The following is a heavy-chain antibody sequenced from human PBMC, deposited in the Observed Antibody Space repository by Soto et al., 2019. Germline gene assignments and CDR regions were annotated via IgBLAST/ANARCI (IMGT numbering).Heavy chain of an antibody. Sequence: PSETLSLTCTVSGDSVSSVGYYWNWIRHHPAKGLEWIGYIYYSGSASYNPSLKSRVTISVDTSKNQFSLKLSSVTAADTAIFYCARGGNYDSSGYYFDYWGLGTLVTVSS. D-gene: IGHD3-22*01. CDR1: GDSVSSVGYY. CDR2: IYYSGSA. CDR3: ARGGNYDSSGYYFDY. V-gene: IGHV4-31*03. J-gene: IGHJ4*02.